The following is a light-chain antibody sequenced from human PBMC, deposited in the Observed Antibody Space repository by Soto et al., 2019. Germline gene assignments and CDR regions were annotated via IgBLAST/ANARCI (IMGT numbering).Light chain of an antibody. CDR2: GAS. Sequence: EIVLTQSPGTLALSPGERATLSCRASQSVSTNNLAWYQRKPGQAPRLLIYGASSRATDIPARFSGSGSGXDFXLTIXRLEPEDFAVYYCQQYGSSPPTFGQGTKVEIK. V-gene: IGKV3-20*01. CDR3: QQYGSSPPT. CDR1: QSVSTNN. J-gene: IGKJ1*01.